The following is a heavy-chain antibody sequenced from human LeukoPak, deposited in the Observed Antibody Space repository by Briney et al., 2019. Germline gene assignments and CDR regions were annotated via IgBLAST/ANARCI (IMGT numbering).Heavy chain of an antibody. D-gene: IGHD5-12*01. CDR2: ISRSSTYT. V-gene: IGHV3-21*01. Sequence: PGGSLRLSCAASGFTFSYYSMNWVRQSPGKGLEWVSSISRSSTYTYYADSLKGRIAISRDNSKNSLYLQMNSLRVEDTAVYHCARGGGDSGYDYDDFWGQGTLVTVSS. CDR3: ARGGGDSGYDYDDF. J-gene: IGHJ4*02. CDR1: GFTFSYYS.